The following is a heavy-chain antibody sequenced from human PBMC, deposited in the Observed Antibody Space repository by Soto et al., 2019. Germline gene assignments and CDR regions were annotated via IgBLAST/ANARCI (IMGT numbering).Heavy chain of an antibody. V-gene: IGHV4-59*01. J-gene: IGHJ6*02. CDR3: ARDPTIGSYGYGMDV. CDR2: IYYSGST. Sequence: QVQLQESGPGLVKPSETLSLTCTVSGGSISSYYWSWIRQPPGKGLEWIGYIYYSGSTNYNPSLKSRVPISIDTSNNQFSLKLSSVTAADTAVYYCARDPTIGSYGYGMDVWGQGTTVTVSS. CDR1: GGSISSYY. D-gene: IGHD1-26*01.